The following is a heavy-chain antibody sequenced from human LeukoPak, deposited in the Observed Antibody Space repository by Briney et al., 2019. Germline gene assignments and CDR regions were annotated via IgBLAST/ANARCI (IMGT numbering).Heavy chain of an antibody. Sequence: GGSLRLSCAASGFTVSSNYMSWVRQAPGKGLEWVSDIYSGGSTYYADSVKGRFTISRHNSKNTLYLQMNSLRAEDTAVYYCARVRFGGFGESGPYYFEYWGQGTLVTVSS. CDR1: GFTVSSNY. D-gene: IGHD3-10*01. V-gene: IGHV3-53*04. CDR2: IYSGGST. J-gene: IGHJ4*02. CDR3: ARVRFGGFGESGPYYFEY.